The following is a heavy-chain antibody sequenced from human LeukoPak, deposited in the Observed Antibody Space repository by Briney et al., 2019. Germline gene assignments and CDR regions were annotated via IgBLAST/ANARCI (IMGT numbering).Heavy chain of an antibody. CDR2: ISGSGGST. V-gene: IGHV3-23*01. D-gene: IGHD3-10*01. CDR3: AKMSMIRGVKSPFDY. Sequence: GGSLRLSCAASGFTFSSYAMSWVRQAPGKGLEWVSAISGSGGSTYYADSVKGRFTISRDNSKNTLYLQMNSLRADDTAVYYCAKMSMIRGVKSPFDYWGQGTLVTVSS. CDR1: GFTFSSYA. J-gene: IGHJ4*02.